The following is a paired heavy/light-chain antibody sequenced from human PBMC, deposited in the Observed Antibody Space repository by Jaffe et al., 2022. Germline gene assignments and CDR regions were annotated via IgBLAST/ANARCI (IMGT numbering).Heavy chain of an antibody. J-gene: IGHJ4*02. CDR3: ARDSRSTYYDSSGYYFPFDY. Sequence: QVQLVQSGAEVKKPGSSVKVSCKASGGTFSSYTISWVRQAPGQGLEWMGRIIPILGIANYAQKFQGRVTITADKSTSTAYMELSSLRSEDTAVYYCARDSRSTYYDSSGYYFPFDYWGQGTLVTVSS. D-gene: IGHD3-22*01. CDR1: GGTFSSYT. CDR2: IIPILGIA. V-gene: IGHV1-69*08.
Light chain of an antibody. CDR3: QVWDSSSDLQV. Sequence: SYVLTQPPSVSVAPGQTARITCGGNNIGSKSVHWYQQKPGQAPVLVVYDDSDRPSGIPERFSGSNSGNTATLTISRVEAGDEADYYCQVWDSSSDLQVFGGGTKLTVL. V-gene: IGLV3-21*02. CDR2: DDS. CDR1: NIGSKS. J-gene: IGLJ3*02.